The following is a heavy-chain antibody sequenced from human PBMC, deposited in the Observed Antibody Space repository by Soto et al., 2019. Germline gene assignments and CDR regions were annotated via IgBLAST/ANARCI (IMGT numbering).Heavy chain of an antibody. Sequence: PSETLSLTCTVSGGSISSYYWSWIRQPPGKGLEWIGYIYYSGSTNYNPSLKSRVTISVDTSKNQFSLKLSSVTAADTAVYYFAREFYGSSWYYAFAIWGQGTMATASS. CDR3: AREFYGSSWYYAFAI. J-gene: IGHJ3*02. CDR2: IYYSGST. CDR1: GGSISSYY. D-gene: IGHD6-13*01. V-gene: IGHV4-59*01.